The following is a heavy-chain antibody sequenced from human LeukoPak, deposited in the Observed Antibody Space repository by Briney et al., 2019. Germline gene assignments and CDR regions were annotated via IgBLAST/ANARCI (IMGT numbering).Heavy chain of an antibody. CDR2: ISGSGAGT. V-gene: IGHV3-23*01. J-gene: IGHJ4*02. CDR1: GFTFSNYD. D-gene: IGHD6-13*01. CDR3: ATNTSSWSFDY. Sequence: PGGSLSLSCAASGFTFSNYDMSWVRQAPGKGLEWVSTISGSGAGTYYADSVKGRFTISRDNSKNTLYLQMHSLRAEDTAVYYCATNTSSWSFDYWGQGTLVTVSS.